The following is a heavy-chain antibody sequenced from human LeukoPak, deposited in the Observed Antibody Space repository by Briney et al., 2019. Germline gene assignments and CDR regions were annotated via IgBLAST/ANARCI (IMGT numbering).Heavy chain of an antibody. J-gene: IGHJ4*02. V-gene: IGHV1-8*03. D-gene: IGHD3-22*01. CDR2: MNPNSGNT. CDR1: GYTFTTYD. CDR3: ATAPPYDSSGYYLGYYFDY. Sequence: GASVKVSCKASGYTFTTYDINWVRQATGQGLEWMGWMNPNSGNTGFAQKFQGRVTITRNTSISTAYMELSSLRSEDTAVYCCATAPPYDSSGYYLGYYFDYWGQGTLVTVSS.